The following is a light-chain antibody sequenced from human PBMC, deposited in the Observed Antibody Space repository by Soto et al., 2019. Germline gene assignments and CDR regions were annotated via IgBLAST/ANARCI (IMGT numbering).Light chain of an antibody. CDR3: QQYGSSPLWT. V-gene: IGKV1-5*01. CDR1: QNINTW. Sequence: DIQMTQSAATQSASVGDRVTITCRASQNINTWLAWYQQKPGKAPKLLIYDASSLKIGVPSRFSGSGSGTDFTLTISRLEPEDFAVYYCQQYGSSPLWTFGQGTKVDIK. J-gene: IGKJ1*01. CDR2: DAS.